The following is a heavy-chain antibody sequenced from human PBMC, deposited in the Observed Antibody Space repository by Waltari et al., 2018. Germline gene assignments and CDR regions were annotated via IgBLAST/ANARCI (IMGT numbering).Heavy chain of an antibody. J-gene: IGHJ4*02. CDR3: ARMMPKYTSGWALDY. CDR1: GFTFSSYG. V-gene: IGHV3-30*03. CDR2: ISYDGSNK. Sequence: QVQLVESGGGVVQPGRSLRLSCAASGFTFSSYGMHWVRQAPGKGLEWVAVISYDGSNKYYADSVKGRFTISRDNARDLVFLQMYNLRAEDTALYYCARMMPKYTSGWALDYWGQGTLVTVAS. D-gene: IGHD6-19*01.